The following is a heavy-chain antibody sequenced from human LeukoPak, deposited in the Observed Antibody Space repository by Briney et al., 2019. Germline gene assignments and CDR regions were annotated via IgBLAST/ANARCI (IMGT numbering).Heavy chain of an antibody. V-gene: IGHV3-30*02. CDR2: LQKDGSDI. Sequence: GGSLRLSCAASGFTFSYYGMHWVRQAPDKGLEWVAFLQKDGSDIHYADSVEGRFTISRDNSKNTLYLQLNSLRPEDTAVYYCARDSGISTTDRYCSSTSCYGDLGYAFDIWGQGTMVTVSS. CDR3: ARDSGISTTDRYCSSTSCYGDLGYAFDI. D-gene: IGHD2-2*01. CDR1: GFTFSYYG. J-gene: IGHJ3*02.